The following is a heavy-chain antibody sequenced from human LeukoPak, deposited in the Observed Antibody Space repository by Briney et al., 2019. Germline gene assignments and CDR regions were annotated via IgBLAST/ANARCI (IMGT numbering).Heavy chain of an antibody. D-gene: IGHD3-22*01. J-gene: IGHJ4*02. Sequence: PGGSLRLSCAASGFTFSSYAMSWVRQAPGKGLEWVSAISGSGGSTYYADSVKGRFTISRDNSKNTLYLQMNSLRAEDTAVYYCAKDGERDDYYDSSGSGGYFDYWGQGTLVTVSS. CDR3: AKDGERDDYYDSSGSGGYFDY. V-gene: IGHV3-23*01. CDR1: GFTFSSYA. CDR2: ISGSGGST.